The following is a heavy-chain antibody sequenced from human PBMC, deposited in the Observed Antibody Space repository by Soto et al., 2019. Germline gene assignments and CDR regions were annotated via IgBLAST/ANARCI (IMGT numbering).Heavy chain of an antibody. Sequence: SVKVSCKASGFTFTSSAVQWVRQARGQRLEGIGWIVVGSGNTNYAQKFQERVTITRDMYTSTAYMELSSTRSEDTAVYYCARESTTTNYYYYGMDVRGQGTTVTVSS. J-gene: IGHJ6*02. CDR3: ARESTTTNYYYYGMDV. V-gene: IGHV1-58*01. CDR2: IVVGSGNT. CDR1: GFTFTSSA. D-gene: IGHD4-17*01.